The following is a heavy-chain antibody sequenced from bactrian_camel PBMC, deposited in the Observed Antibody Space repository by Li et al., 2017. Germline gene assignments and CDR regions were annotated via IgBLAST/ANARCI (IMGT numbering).Heavy chain of an antibody. Sequence: HVQLVESGGGSVQAGGSLTLSCAASGSTFSNYYITWVRQAPGQGLEWVSVISNDGNTLYADSVRGRFTISRDNARNTLYLQMNSLKPEDTAMYYCTSDEYLYWGQGTQVTVS. CDR2: ISNDGNT. J-gene: IGHJ4*01. V-gene: IGHV3S6*01. CDR1: GSTFSNYY. CDR3: TSDEYLY.